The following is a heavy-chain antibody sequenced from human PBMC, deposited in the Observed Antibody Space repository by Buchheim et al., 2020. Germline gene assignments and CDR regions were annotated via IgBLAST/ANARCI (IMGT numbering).Heavy chain of an antibody. D-gene: IGHD5-18*01. Sequence: QVQLQESGPGLVKPSETLSLTCTVSGGSISSYYWSWIRQPPGTGLEWLGEINHRGSTNYNQSLTSRVTISVDTSKNQFSLRRSSVTAADTAVYYCARGERRGGYSYRYYYGMDAWGQGTT. CDR3: ARGERRGGYSYRYYYGMDA. CDR1: GGSISSYY. V-gene: IGHV4-34*01. J-gene: IGHJ6*02. CDR2: INHRGST.